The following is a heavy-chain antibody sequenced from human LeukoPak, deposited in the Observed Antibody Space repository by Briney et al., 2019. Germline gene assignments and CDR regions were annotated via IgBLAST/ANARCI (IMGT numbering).Heavy chain of an antibody. CDR1: GFTFSGCG. V-gene: IGHV3-30*02. Sequence: GGSLRLSCAASGFTFSGCGMHWVRQAPGKGLEWVAFIRSAGSNTYYADSVKGRFIISRDNSKNTLYLQMNSLRAEDTAVYYCAKDSSGWTYYFDYWGQGTLVTVSS. CDR2: IRSAGSNT. D-gene: IGHD6-19*01. CDR3: AKDSSGWTYYFDY. J-gene: IGHJ4*02.